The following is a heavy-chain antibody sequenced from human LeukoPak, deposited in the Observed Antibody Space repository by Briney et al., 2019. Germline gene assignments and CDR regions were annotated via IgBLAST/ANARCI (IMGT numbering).Heavy chain of an antibody. CDR2: ISGSGGST. D-gene: IGHD3-9*01. CDR1: GFTFSSYA. V-gene: IGHV3-23*01. Sequence: GGSLRLSCAASGFTFSSYAMSWVRQAPGKGLEWVSAISGSGGSTYYADSVKGRFTISRDNAKKSLYLQMNSLRAEDTAVYYCARRTEHFDILTGYPTFDYWGQGTPVTVSS. CDR3: ARRTEHFDILTGYPTFDY. J-gene: IGHJ4*02.